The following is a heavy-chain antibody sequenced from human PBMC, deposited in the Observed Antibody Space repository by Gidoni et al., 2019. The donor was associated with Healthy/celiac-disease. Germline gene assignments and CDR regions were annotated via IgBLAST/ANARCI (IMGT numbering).Heavy chain of an antibody. D-gene: IGHD3-22*01. CDR3: ARGMDYYDSSGYYLDAFDI. Sequence: QVQLQESGPGLVKPSETLSLTCTVSVGSISSYYWSWIRQPPGKGLEWIGYIYYSGSTNYNPSLKSRVTISVDTSKNQFSLKLSSVTAADTAVYYCARGMDYYDSSGYYLDAFDIWGQGTMVTVSS. CDR2: IYYSGST. V-gene: IGHV4-59*01. J-gene: IGHJ3*02. CDR1: VGSISSYY.